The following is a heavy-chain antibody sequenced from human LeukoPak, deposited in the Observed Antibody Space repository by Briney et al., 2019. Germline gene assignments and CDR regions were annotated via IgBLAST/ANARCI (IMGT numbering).Heavy chain of an antibody. V-gene: IGHV4-4*02. CDR3: AKKAAASAADY. J-gene: IGHJ4*02. CDR2: IYHSGNT. CDR1: GGSISRGNW. Sequence: SGTLSLTCAVSGGSISRGNWWSWVRQPLGKGPEWIGEIYHSGNTNYNPSLKSRVTISVDKSKNQFSLKLSSVTAADTAVYYCAKKAAASAADYWGQGTLVTVSS. D-gene: IGHD6-13*01.